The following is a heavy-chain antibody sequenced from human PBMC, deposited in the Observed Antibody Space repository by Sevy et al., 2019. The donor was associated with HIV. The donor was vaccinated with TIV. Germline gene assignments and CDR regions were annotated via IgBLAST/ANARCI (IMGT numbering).Heavy chain of an antibody. V-gene: IGHV3-49*04. CDR3: SRAEMYYFYMDV. CDR1: GFTFSNYV. CDR2: IRTKAYGGTR. J-gene: IGHJ6*03. Sequence: GGSLRLSCTGSGFTFSNYVMSWVRQAPGKGLEWVASIRTKAYGGTREYAASVKGRFTVSRDDSKSIAYLEMNSLKIEDTAVYYCSRAEMYYFYMDVWGKGTTVTVSS.